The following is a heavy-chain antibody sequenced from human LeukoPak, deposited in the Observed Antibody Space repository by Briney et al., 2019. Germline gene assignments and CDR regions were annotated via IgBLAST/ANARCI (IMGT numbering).Heavy chain of an antibody. CDR2: IYYSGST. D-gene: IGHD2-15*01. Sequence: SETQSLTCTVSGRSISSYYWSWTRHPPGKGLEWLGYIYYSGSTNYNPSLKGRVTISVDTSKNQFSLKLSSVTAADTAVYYCARVADIDYYYMDVWGKGTTVTVSS. CDR3: ARVADIDYYYMDV. V-gene: IGHV4-59*01. CDR1: GRSISSYY. J-gene: IGHJ6*03.